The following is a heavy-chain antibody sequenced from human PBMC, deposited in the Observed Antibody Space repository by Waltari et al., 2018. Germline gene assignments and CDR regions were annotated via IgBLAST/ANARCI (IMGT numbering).Heavy chain of an antibody. D-gene: IGHD5-12*01. CDR2: IKSKADGETT. CDR3: TTHATSGF. J-gene: IGHJ4*02. V-gene: IGHV3-15*01. CDR1: GITFSKAW. Sequence: EAQLVESGGGLVKPGGSLRLSCGASGITFSKAWMNWVRQAPGKGRDWVGRIKSKADGETTDYAAPVKGRFTISRDDSENMAYLQMNSLKTEDTAVYYCTTHATSGFWGQGTLVTVSS.